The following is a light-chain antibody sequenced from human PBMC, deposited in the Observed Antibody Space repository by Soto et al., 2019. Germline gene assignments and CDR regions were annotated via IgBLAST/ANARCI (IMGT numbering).Light chain of an antibody. CDR1: SSDVGGYNY. J-gene: IGLJ2*01. Sequence: QSALTQPRSVSGSPGQSVTISCTGTSSDVGGYNYVSWYQQHPGKAPKFMIYDVSTRPSGVPDRFSGSKSGNTAFLTISGLQAEDEAYYYCCSYAGTYTLVFGGGTKLTVL. CDR2: DVS. CDR3: CSYAGTYTLV. V-gene: IGLV2-11*01.